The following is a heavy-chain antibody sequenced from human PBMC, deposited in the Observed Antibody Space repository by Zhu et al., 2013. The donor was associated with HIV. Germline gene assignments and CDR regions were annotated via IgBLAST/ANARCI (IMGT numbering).Heavy chain of an antibody. V-gene: IGHV1-69*01. CDR1: GGTFSSYA. J-gene: IGHJ6*01. D-gene: IGHD3-22*01. Sequence: QVQLVQSGAEVKKPGSSVKVSCKASGGTFSSYAISWVRQAPGQGLEWMGGIIPIFGTANYAQKFQGRVTITADESTSTAYMELSSLRSEDTAVYYCAASITMIVDNDYYYYGMDVVGTKGPRSPSPQ. CDR3: AASITMIVDNDYYYYGMDV. CDR2: IIPIFGTA.